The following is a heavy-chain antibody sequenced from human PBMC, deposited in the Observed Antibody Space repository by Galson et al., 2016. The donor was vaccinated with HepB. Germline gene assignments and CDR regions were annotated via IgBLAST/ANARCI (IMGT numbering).Heavy chain of an antibody. CDR1: GFSLSTSGMC. D-gene: IGHD6-19*01. CDR3: ARMPGLAVAGSHFDY. J-gene: IGHJ4*02. CDR2: IDWDDDK. V-gene: IGHV2-70*01. Sequence: PALVKPTQTLTLTCTFSGFSLSTSGMCVSWIRQPPGKALEWLALIDWDDDKYYSTSLKTRLTISKDTSKNQVVLTMTNMDPVDTATYYCARMPGLAVAGSHFDYWGQGTLVTVSS.